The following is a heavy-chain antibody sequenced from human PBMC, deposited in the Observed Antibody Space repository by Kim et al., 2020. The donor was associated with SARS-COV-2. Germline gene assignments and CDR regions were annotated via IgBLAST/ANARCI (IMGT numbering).Heavy chain of an antibody. V-gene: IGHV3-15*01. CDR3: TTDSGPLWFGELLDSGE. D-gene: IGHD3-10*01. Sequence: VKRRFTISRDDSKNTLYLQMNSLKTEDTAVYYCTTDSGPLWFGELLDSGEWGQGTLVTVSS. J-gene: IGHJ4*02.